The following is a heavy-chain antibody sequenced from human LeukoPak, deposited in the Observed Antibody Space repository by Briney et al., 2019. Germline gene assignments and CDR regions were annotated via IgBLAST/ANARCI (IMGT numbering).Heavy chain of an antibody. V-gene: IGHV3-7*01. D-gene: IGHD6-19*01. J-gene: IGHJ5*02. CDR3: ARVWLGHDL. CDR2: IKQDGSEK. Sequence: PGGSLRLSSAASGSTFSSYWMSWVRQAPGKGLEWVANIKQDGSEKYYVDSVKGRFTISRDNAKNSLYLQMNSLRAEDTAVYYCARVWLGHDLWGQGTLVTVSS. CDR1: GSTFSSYW.